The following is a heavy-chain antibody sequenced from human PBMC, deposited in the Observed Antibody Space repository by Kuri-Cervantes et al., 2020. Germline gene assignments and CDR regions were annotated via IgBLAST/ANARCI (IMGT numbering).Heavy chain of an antibody. D-gene: IGHD3-22*01. CDR1: GGSINGYY. V-gene: IGHV4-59*08. J-gene: IGHJ4*02. Sequence: SETLSLTCTVSGGSINGYYWSWIRQSPGKGLEWIGYIYYGGDAKYNPSLKSRVTISLDTSKNQFSLKLDSVTAADTAVYYCARDSSGYYYFDFWGQGTLVTVSS. CDR2: IYYGGDA. CDR3: ARDSSGYYYFDF.